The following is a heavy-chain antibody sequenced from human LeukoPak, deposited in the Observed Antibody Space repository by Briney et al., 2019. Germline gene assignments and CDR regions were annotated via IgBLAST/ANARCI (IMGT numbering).Heavy chain of an antibody. V-gene: IGHV3-30-3*01. CDR1: GSTFRSYV. D-gene: IGHD3-22*01. J-gene: IGHJ4*02. Sequence: GGSRSPSGAAPGSTFRSYVLHWVGRVQGRGRGGGAVLSYDGSNKYYADSVKGRFTISRDNSKNTLYLQMNSLRAEDTAVYYCASGYDSSGYYDTGVDYWGQGTLVTVSS. CDR3: ASGYDSSGYYDTGVDY. CDR2: LSYDGSNK.